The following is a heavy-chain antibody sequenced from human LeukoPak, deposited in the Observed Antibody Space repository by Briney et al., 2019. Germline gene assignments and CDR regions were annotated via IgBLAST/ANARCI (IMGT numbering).Heavy chain of an antibody. V-gene: IGHV3-48*04. CDR1: GSSFSSVS. CDR3: AREAPYDY. Sequence: GGSLRLSCAVSGSSFSSVSMNWVRQAPAKGLEWISYISSASSTIYYADSVKGRFTISRDNAKNSLYLQMNSLRAEDTAVYYCAREAPYDYWGQGTLVTVSS. J-gene: IGHJ4*02. CDR2: ISSASSTI.